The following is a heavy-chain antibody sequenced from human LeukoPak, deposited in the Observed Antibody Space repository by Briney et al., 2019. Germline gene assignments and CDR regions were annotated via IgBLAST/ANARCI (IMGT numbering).Heavy chain of an antibody. D-gene: IGHD3-22*01. CDR3: AKRGVVIRVILVGFHKEAYYFDS. Sequence: PGGSLRLSCAVSGITLSNYGMIWVRQAPGKGLEWVAGLGGSGGTTNYADSVKGRFPISRDNRKNTLYLQMNSLRAEDTAVYFCAKRGVVIRVILVGFHKEAYYFDSWGQGALVTVSS. J-gene: IGHJ4*02. V-gene: IGHV3-23*01. CDR1: GITLSNYG. CDR2: LGGSGGTT.